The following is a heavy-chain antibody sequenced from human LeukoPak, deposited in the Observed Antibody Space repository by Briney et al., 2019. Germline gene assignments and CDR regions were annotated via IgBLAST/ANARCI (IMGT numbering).Heavy chain of an antibody. Sequence: PGRSLRLSCAASGFTFDDYAMHWVRQAPGKGLEWVSGISWNSGSIGYADSVKGRFTISRDNAKNSLYLQMNSLRAEDTALYYCAKGLSGDYAFDLADYWGQGTLVTVSS. CDR3: AKGLSGDYAFDLADY. V-gene: IGHV3-9*01. J-gene: IGHJ4*02. CDR2: ISWNSGSI. CDR1: GFTFDDYA. D-gene: IGHD4-17*01.